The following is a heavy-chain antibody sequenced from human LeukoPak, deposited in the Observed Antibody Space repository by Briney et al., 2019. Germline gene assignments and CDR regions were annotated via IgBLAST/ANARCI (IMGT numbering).Heavy chain of an antibody. CDR3: VCHVVLSVGYHYGLGV. CDR1: GFTFSAYG. Sequence: GRSLRLSCAVSGFTFSAYGMHWVRQAPGKGLEWVAVIWYDGTNKYYADSVDGRFTISRDNSKNTLYLQMNSLRVEDTAVYYCVCHVVLSVGYHYGLGVWGQGTTVTVSS. CDR2: IWYDGTNK. V-gene: IGHV3-33*01. D-gene: IGHD2-21*01. J-gene: IGHJ6*01.